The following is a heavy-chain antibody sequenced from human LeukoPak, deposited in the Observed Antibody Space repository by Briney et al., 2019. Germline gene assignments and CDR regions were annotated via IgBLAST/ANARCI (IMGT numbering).Heavy chain of an antibody. CDR3: AKDRVSGSYYNFPY. D-gene: IGHD3-10*01. CDR2: ISGSDGST. Sequence: GTLRLSCAASGFTFSSYGMSWVRQAPGKGLEWVSAISGSDGSTYYADSVKGRFTISRDNSKNTLYLQMNSLRAEDTAVYYCAKDRVSGSYYNFPYWGQGTLVTVSS. V-gene: IGHV3-23*01. J-gene: IGHJ4*02. CDR1: GFTFSSYG.